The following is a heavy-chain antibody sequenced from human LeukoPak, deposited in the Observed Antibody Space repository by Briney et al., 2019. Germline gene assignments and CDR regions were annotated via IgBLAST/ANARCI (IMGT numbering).Heavy chain of an antibody. Sequence: GGTLRLSCAASGFTFSSYGMHWGRQAPGKGLEGMALISYDGSMKYYADSVKGRFTTSRDNSKNTLYLQMNSLRAEDTAVYYCAKDGPNSWFGEATWGQGTLVTVSS. CDR1: GFTFSSYG. J-gene: IGHJ5*02. V-gene: IGHV3-30*18. CDR3: AKDGPNSWFGEAT. D-gene: IGHD3-10*01. CDR2: ISYDGSMK.